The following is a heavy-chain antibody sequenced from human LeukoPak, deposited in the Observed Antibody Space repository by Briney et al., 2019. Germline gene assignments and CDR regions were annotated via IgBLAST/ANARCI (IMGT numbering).Heavy chain of an antibody. CDR3: ARWVPYYYDSSGYSN. CDR2: ISFDGSNK. Sequence: GGSLRLSCAASGFTFSSYAMHWVRQAPGKGLEWVAVISFDGSNKYYADSVKGRFTISRDNSKNTLYLQMNSLRAEDTAVYYCARWVPYYYDSSGYSNWGQGTLVTVSS. J-gene: IGHJ4*02. V-gene: IGHV3-30*14. D-gene: IGHD3-22*01. CDR1: GFTFSSYA.